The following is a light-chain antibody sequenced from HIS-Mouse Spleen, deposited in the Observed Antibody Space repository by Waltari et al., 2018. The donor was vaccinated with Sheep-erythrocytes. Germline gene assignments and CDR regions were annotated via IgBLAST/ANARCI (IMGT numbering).Light chain of an antibody. Sequence: QSALTQPPSASGSPGQSVTISCPGTSSDVGGYNYVPWYQQHPGKAPQLMISEVSKRPAGGPDRFSGSKAGNTASLTVSGLQAEDEADYYCSSYAGSNNWVFGGGTKLTVL. CDR3: SSYAGSNNWV. J-gene: IGLJ3*02. V-gene: IGLV2-8*01. CDR2: EVS. CDR1: SSDVGGYNY.